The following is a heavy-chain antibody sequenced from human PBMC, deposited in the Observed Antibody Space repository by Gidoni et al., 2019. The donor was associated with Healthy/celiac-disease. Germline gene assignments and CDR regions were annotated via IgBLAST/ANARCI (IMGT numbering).Heavy chain of an antibody. CDR2: IYYSGST. Sequence: QVQLQESGPGLVKPSETLSLTCTVSGGSISSYYWSLIRQPPGKGLEWIGYIYYSGSTNYNPPLKSRVTISVDTSKNQFSLKLSSVTAADTAVYYCAVGYDYVWGSYRYTGGIDYWGQGTLVTVSS. CDR3: AVGYDYVWGSYRYTGGIDY. J-gene: IGHJ4*02. D-gene: IGHD3-16*02. V-gene: IGHV4-59*01. CDR1: GGSISSYY.